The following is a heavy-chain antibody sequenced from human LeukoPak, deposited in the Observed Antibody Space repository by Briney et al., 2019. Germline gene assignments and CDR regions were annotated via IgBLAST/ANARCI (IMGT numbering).Heavy chain of an antibody. D-gene: IGHD6-13*01. J-gene: IGHJ4*02. CDR1: GGSVSSSGYY. CDR2: IYYSGST. Sequence: KPSETLSLTCTVSGGSVSSSGYYWAWIRQPPGKGLEWIGTIYYSGSTYYNPSLKSRVTISVDMSKNHFSLKLNSVTAADTAVYYCARREVAAAETFDYWGQGTQVTVSS. CDR3: ARREVAAAETFDY. V-gene: IGHV4-39*02.